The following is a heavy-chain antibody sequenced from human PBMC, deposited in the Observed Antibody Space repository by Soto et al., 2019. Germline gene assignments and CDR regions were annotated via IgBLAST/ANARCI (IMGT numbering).Heavy chain of an antibody. J-gene: IGHJ6*03. D-gene: IGHD2-2*01. V-gene: IGHV1-46*01. CDR3: ARDPSSSQLLRGVYYYYMDV. Sequence: ASVKVSCKASGYTFTSYYMHWVRQAPGQGLEWMGIINPSGGSTSYAQKFQGRVTMTRDTSTSTVYMELSSLRSEDTAVYYCARDPSSSQLLRGVYYYYMDVWGKGTTVTVSS. CDR1: GYTFTSYY. CDR2: INPSGGST.